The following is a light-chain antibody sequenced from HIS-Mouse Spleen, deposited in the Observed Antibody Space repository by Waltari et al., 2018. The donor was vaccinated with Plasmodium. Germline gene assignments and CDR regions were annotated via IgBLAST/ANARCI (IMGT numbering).Light chain of an antibody. CDR3: QQYNSYSRRT. CDR1: QSISSW. CDR2: KAF. V-gene: IGKV1-5*03. J-gene: IGKJ4*01. Sequence: DIQMTQSPSTLSASVGDRVTITCRASQSISSWLAWYQQKPGKAPKLLIYKAFSLEIGVPSRFSGSGSGTEFTLTISSLQPDDFATYYCQQYNSYSRRTFGGGTKVEIK.